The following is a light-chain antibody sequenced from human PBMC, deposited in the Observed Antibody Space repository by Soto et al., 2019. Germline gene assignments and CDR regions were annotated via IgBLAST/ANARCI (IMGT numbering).Light chain of an antibody. CDR3: AAWDDNLDAAV. J-gene: IGLJ7*01. V-gene: IGLV1-44*01. CDR1: TSNIGSNP. Sequence: QSVLAQPPSASGTPGQSVIFSCSGSTSNIGSNPVTWYQQLPGTAPKLVIYGNNQRPSGVPDRFSGSKSGTSASLAISWLQSEDEADYYCAAWDDNLDAAVFGGGTQLTVL. CDR2: GNN.